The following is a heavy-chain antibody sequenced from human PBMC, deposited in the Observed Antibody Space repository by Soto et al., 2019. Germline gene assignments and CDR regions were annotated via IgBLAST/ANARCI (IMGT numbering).Heavy chain of an antibody. V-gene: IGHV3-74*01. CDR1: GFTFSSYW. CDR3: VRTSLVVAAATREDY. Sequence: EVQLVESGGGLVQPGGSLRLSCAASGFTFSSYWMHWVRQAPGKGLVWVSRINSDGSSTSYADSVKGRFTISRDNANSTLYLQMNSLRAEDTAVYYCVRTSLVVAAATREDYWGQGTLVTVSS. J-gene: IGHJ4*02. D-gene: IGHD2-15*01. CDR2: INSDGSST.